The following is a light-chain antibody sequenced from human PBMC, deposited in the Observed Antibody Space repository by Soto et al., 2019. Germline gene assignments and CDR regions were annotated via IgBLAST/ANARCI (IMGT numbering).Light chain of an antibody. J-gene: IGLJ1*01. Sequence: QSVLTQPASVSGSPGQSITISCTGTSSDVGGYNYVSWYQQHPGKAPKLMIYEVSNRPSGVSNRFSGSKSGNTASLTISGLQAEDEADYYCSSYTSSSTPFIVFGTVTKLTVL. CDR3: SSYTSSSTPFIV. CDR1: SSDVGGYNY. CDR2: EVS. V-gene: IGLV2-14*01.